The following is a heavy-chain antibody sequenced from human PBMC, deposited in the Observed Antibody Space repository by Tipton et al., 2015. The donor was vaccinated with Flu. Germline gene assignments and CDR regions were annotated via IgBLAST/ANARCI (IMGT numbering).Heavy chain of an antibody. CDR3: ARDSGVVPQIRYYYYYMDV. J-gene: IGHJ6*03. D-gene: IGHD3-3*01. CDR1: GFTFSSYG. V-gene: IGHV3-33*01. Sequence: SLRLSCAASGFTFSSYGMHWVRQAPGKGLEWVAVIWYDGSNKYYADSVKGRFTISRDNSKNTLYLQMNSLRAEDTAVYYCARDSGVVPQIRYYYYYMDVWGKGTTVTVSS. CDR2: IWYDGSNK.